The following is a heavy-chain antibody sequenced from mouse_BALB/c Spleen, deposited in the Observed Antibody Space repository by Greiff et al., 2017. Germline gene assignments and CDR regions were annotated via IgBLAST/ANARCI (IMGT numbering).Heavy chain of an antibody. J-gene: IGHJ4*01. CDR3: NGGNGAMDD. V-gene: IGHV14-4*02. Sequence: VQLQQSGAELVRSGASVKLSCTASGFTIKDYYMHWVKQRPEQGLEWIGWIDPENGDTEYAPKFQGKATMTADTSSNTAYLQLSSLTSEDTAVYYCNGGNGAMDDWGQGTSVTVSA. D-gene: IGHD1-1*02. CDR1: GFTIKDYY. CDR2: IDPENGDT.